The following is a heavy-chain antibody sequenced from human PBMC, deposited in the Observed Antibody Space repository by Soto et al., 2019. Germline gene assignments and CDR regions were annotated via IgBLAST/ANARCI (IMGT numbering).Heavy chain of an antibody. CDR1: GYTLTELS. CDR2: FDPEDGET. J-gene: IGHJ4*02. CDR3: ATDRSQNDGSVYGLFDY. V-gene: IGHV1-24*01. Sequence: ASVKVSCKVSGYTLTELSMHWVRQAPGKGLEWMGRFDPEDGETIYAQKFQGRVTMTEDTSTDTAYMELSSLRSEDTAVYYCATDRSQNDGSVYGLFDYWGPGTMLTVYS. D-gene: IGHD3-22*01.